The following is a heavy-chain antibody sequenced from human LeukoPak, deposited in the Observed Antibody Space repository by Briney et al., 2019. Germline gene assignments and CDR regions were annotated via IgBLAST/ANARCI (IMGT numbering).Heavy chain of an antibody. Sequence: GGSLRLSCAASGFTFSSYGMHWVRQAPGKGLEWVAVISYDGSNKYYADSVKGRFTISRDNSKNTLYLQMNSLRAEDTAVYYCALGDPLDYWGRGTLVTVSS. CDR3: ALGDPLDY. D-gene: IGHD4-17*01. CDR1: GFTFSSYG. J-gene: IGHJ4*02. V-gene: IGHV3-30*03. CDR2: ISYDGSNK.